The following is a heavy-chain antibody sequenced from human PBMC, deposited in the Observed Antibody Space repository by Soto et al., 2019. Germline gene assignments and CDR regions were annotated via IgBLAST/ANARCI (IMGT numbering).Heavy chain of an antibody. CDR3: ARRGLRRASNEPKYFYFYYAMDV. D-gene: IGHD2-15*01. CDR2: SYPADSDT. Sequence: GESVQILCKPSGYTFSSYWIGWVRQRPGKGLEWVGGSYPADSDTRYSPSFEGQVTISAHRSTNIAFLQWSTLKPSDTSIYYCARRGLRRASNEPKYFYFYYAMDVWGQGTTPSVSS. CDR1: GYTFSSYW. V-gene: IGHV5-51*01. J-gene: IGHJ6*02.